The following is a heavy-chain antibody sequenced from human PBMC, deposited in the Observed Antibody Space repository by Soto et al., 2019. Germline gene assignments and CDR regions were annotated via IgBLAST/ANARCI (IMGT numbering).Heavy chain of an antibody. V-gene: IGHV3-21*01. J-gene: IGHJ4*02. CDR2: ISSGSSYI. Sequence: NPGGSLRLSCAASGFTFSGYSMNWVRQAPGKGLEWVSSISSGSSYIYYADSVKGRFTISRDNAKNSLYLQMNSLRAEDTAVYYCARDLDNSVGFDYWGQGTLVTVSS. D-gene: IGHD1-20*01. CDR1: GFTFSGYS. CDR3: ARDLDNSVGFDY.